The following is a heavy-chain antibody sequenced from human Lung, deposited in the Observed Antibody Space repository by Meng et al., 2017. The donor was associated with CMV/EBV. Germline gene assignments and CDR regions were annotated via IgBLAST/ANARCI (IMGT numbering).Heavy chain of an antibody. CDR2: IRHDGSNK. CDR3: AKDQLLFGGPNAYFDD. J-gene: IGHJ4*02. CDR1: GFTFDTYG. V-gene: IGHV3-30*02. Sequence: GGSLRLSCAASGFTFDTYGMHWARQAPGKGLEWLAFIRHDGSNKFYGDSVKGRFTVSRDNSKNTLYLQMSSLGAEETAIYYCAKDQLLFGGPNAYFDDWGQGTLVTVSS. D-gene: IGHD3-16*01.